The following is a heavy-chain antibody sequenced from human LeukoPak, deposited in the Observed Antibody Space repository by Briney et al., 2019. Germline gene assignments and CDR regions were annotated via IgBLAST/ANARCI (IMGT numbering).Heavy chain of an antibody. CDR2: IIPKFDLT. V-gene: IGHV1-69*04. Sequence: SVKVSCKTSGDTFSNFVISWVRQAPGQGLEWMARIIPKFDLTKIAQKFEGRVTITADTSTSTVYLELSNVRSDDTAIYYCTRDQNVRGVAAGMEGWFDPWGQGTLVTVSS. J-gene: IGHJ5*02. D-gene: IGHD1-1*01. CDR1: GDTFSNFV. CDR3: TRDQNVRGVAAGMEGWFDP.